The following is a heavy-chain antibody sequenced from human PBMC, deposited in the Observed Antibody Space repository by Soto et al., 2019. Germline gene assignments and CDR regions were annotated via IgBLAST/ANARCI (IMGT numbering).Heavy chain of an antibody. Sequence: ASVKVSCKASGYMYSRYGISWVRQAPGQGLEWMGWISAYNHDTSYLRKFQGRLTMATDTSTSTAFMELRSLTSDDTAVYYCARYPSNTSGNKLYLDYWGQGTLVTVS. CDR2: ISAYNHDT. D-gene: IGHD3-22*01. J-gene: IGHJ4*02. V-gene: IGHV1-18*01. CDR1: GYMYSRYG. CDR3: ARYPSNTSGNKLYLDY.